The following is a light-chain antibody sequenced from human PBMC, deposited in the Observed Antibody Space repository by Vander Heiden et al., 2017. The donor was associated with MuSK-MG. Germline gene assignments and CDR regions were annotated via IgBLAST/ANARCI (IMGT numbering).Light chain of an antibody. CDR3: RPTIKVRDT. CDR2: EVS. CDR1: QSLLFPDGKTY. V-gene: IGKV2D-29*01. J-gene: IGKJ1*01. Sequence: TAAPFSLYVTPGQPASISCKSSQSLLFPDGKTYLYWYLQRPGQPPHLLSHEVSTRCSGVPDRFSGSVSGTEYTPTISRPGAEFGGVYYRRPTIKVRDTCGRGTKVDIK.